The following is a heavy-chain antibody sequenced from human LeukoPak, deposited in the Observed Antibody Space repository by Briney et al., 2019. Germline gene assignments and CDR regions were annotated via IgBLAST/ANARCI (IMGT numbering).Heavy chain of an antibody. V-gene: IGHV3-11*04. J-gene: IGHJ4*02. CDR3: ASGVVVPAAYPY. D-gene: IGHD2-2*01. Sequence: PGGSLRLSCAASGFTFSDYYMSWIRQAPGKGLEWVSYISSSGSTIYYADSVKGRFTISRDNAKNSLYLQMNSLRAGDTAVYYCASGVVVPAAYPYWGQGTLVTVSS. CDR1: GFTFSDYY. CDR2: ISSSGSTI.